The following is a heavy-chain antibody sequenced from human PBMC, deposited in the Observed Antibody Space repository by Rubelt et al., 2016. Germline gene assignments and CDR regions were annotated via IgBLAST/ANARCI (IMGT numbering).Heavy chain of an antibody. CDR1: GGSISSSSYY. Sequence: QLQLQESGPGLVKPSETLSLTCTVSGGSISSSSYYWGWIRQPPGKGLEWIGRIYYSGSTYYNPSLTGRVTRSVDTSKNQFSLKLSSVTAADTAVYYWARVPNPHFDYWGQGTLVTVSS. CDR2: IYYSGST. CDR3: ARVPNPHFDY. V-gene: IGHV4-39*07. J-gene: IGHJ4*02.